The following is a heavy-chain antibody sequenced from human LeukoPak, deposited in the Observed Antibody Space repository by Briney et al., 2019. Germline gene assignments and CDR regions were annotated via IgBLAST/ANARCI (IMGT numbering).Heavy chain of an antibody. CDR1: GFTFSSYS. J-gene: IGHJ4*02. V-gene: IGHV3-21*01. CDR3: ARVRCSGGSCYRGDY. Sequence: GGSLRLSCAASGFTFSSYSMNWVRQAPGKGLEWVSSISSGSSYIYYADSVKGRFTISRDNAKNSLYLQMNSLRAEDTAVYYCARVRCSGGSCYRGDYWGQGTLVTVSS. D-gene: IGHD2-15*01. CDR2: ISSGSSYI.